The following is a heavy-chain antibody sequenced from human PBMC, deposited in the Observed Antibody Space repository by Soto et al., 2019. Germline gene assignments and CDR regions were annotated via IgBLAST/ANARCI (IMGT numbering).Heavy chain of an antibody. CDR3: VKGNQLLRYYFEF. D-gene: IGHD2-15*01. J-gene: IGHJ4*01. V-gene: IGHV3-64D*06. CDR1: GFTFSKYV. CDR2: ITSDGDST. Sequence: GGSLRLSCSVSGFTFSKYVMHWVRQAPGKGLEYVSGITSDGDSTWHADSVKDRFTISRDNSKNTLFLQMSSLRVEDTAIYFCVKGNQLLRYYFEFWGPGTLVTVSS.